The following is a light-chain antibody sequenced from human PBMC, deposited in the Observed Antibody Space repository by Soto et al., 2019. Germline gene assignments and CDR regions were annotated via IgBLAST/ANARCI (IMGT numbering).Light chain of an antibody. J-gene: IGKJ5*01. V-gene: IGKV3-11*01. CDR2: DAS. Sequence: EIVMTQSPATLSVSPGERATLSCRASQSVSSYLAWYQQKPGQAPRLLIYDASNRATGIPARFSGSGSGTDFTLTISSLEPEDFAVYYCHQRSEWPLTFGQGTRLEIK. CDR1: QSVSSY. CDR3: HQRSEWPLT.